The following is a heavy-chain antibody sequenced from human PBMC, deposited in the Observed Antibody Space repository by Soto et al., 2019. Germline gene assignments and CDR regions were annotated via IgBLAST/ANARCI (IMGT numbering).Heavy chain of an antibody. D-gene: IGHD4-17*01. Sequence: PSETLSLTCAVSGGSISSGGYSWSWIRQPPGKGLEWIGYIYHSGSTYYNPSLKSRVTISVDRSKNQFSLKLSSVTAADTAVYYCARVPTHEYYFDYWGQGTLVTVSS. CDR1: GGSISSGGYS. CDR3: ARVPTHEYYFDY. J-gene: IGHJ4*02. CDR2: IYHSGST. V-gene: IGHV4-30-2*01.